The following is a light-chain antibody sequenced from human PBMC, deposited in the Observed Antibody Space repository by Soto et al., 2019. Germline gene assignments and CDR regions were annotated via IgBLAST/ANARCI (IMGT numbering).Light chain of an antibody. CDR1: QSISSW. CDR3: QQYNSYPF. J-gene: IGKJ3*01. CDR2: DAS. Sequence: DIQMTLSPSTLSASVGDRVTITCRASQSISSWLAWYQQKPGKAPKLLIYDASSLESGVPSRFSGSGSGTEFTLTISSLQPDDFATYYCQQYNSYPFFGPGTKVDIK. V-gene: IGKV1-5*01.